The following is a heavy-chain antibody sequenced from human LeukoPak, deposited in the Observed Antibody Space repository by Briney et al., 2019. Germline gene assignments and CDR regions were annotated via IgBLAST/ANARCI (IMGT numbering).Heavy chain of an antibody. Sequence: SETLSLTCTVSGGSISSYYWSWIRQPPGKGLEWIGYIYYSGSTNYNPSLKSRVTMSVDTSKNQFSLKLSSVTAADTAVYYCARDQYYYGSGSYGLDYWGQGTLVTVSS. CDR1: GGSISSYY. D-gene: IGHD3-10*01. CDR2: IYYSGST. J-gene: IGHJ4*02. CDR3: ARDQYYYGSGSYGLDY. V-gene: IGHV4-59*12.